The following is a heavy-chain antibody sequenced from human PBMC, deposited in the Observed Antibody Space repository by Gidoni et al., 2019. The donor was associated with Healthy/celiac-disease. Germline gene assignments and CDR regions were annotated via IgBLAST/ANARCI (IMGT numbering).Heavy chain of an antibody. Sequence: EVQLVESGGGLVQPGGSLKLSCAAPGFTFSGSPMHWVRQASGKGLEWVGRIRSKANSYATAYAASVKGRFTISRDDSKNTAYLQMNSLKTEDTAVYYCTRAPPMIVVSGAFDIWGQGTMVTVSS. CDR3: TRAPPMIVVSGAFDI. CDR1: GFTFSGSP. CDR2: IRSKANSYAT. D-gene: IGHD3-22*01. V-gene: IGHV3-73*02. J-gene: IGHJ3*02.